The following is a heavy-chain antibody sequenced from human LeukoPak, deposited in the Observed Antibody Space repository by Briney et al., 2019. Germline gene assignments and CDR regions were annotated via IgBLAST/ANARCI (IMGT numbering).Heavy chain of an antibody. V-gene: IGHV3-33*01. Sequence: HPGRSLRLSCAASGFTFSSYGMHWVRQAPVKGLEWVAVIWYDGSNKYYADSVKGRFTISRDNSKNTLYLQMNSLRAEDTAVYYCARDLPADYYDSSGYCDYWGQGTLVTVSS. CDR1: GFTFSSYG. CDR3: ARDLPADYYDSSGYCDY. J-gene: IGHJ4*02. D-gene: IGHD3-22*01. CDR2: IWYDGSNK.